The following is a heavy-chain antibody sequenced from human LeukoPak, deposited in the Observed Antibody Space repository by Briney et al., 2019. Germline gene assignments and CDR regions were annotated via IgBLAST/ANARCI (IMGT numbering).Heavy chain of an antibody. CDR2: IYSGGST. CDR1: GFTVSSNY. Sequence: GGSLRLSCAASGFTVSSNYMNWVRQAPGKGLEWVSVIYSGGSTYYADSVKGRFTISRDNSKNTLYLQMNSLRAENTAVYYCARYGLGAHAFDIWGQGTMVTVSS. V-gene: IGHV3-66*01. J-gene: IGHJ3*02. CDR3: ARYGLGAHAFDI. D-gene: IGHD3/OR15-3a*01.